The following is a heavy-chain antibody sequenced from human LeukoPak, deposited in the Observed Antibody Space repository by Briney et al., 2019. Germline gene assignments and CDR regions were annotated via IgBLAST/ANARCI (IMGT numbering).Heavy chain of an antibody. Sequence: ASVKVSCKASGYTFTDYYIHWVRQAPGQGLEWMGCINSNTGATNYAQKFQGRVTMTRDTSISTASMELSRLTSHDTAVYFCAREDYDDIGNWEGLDHWGRGTLVTVSS. CDR3: AREDYDDIGNWEGLDH. CDR1: GYTFTDYY. D-gene: IGHD3-22*01. CDR2: INSNTGAT. J-gene: IGHJ4*02. V-gene: IGHV1-2*02.